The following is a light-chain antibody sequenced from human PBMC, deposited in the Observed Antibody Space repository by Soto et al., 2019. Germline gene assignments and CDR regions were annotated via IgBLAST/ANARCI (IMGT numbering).Light chain of an antibody. CDR3: QQYNPYSYT. Sequence: DIQMTQSPSTLSASVGDRVTMTCRASQPTTAWVAWYQQKPGKGPKLLIYKTSILESGVPSRFRGSGSGTEITLTISCLQPDDFATYFCQQYNPYSYTFGQGTKLEVK. V-gene: IGKV1-5*03. CDR2: KTS. CDR1: QPTTAW. J-gene: IGKJ2*01.